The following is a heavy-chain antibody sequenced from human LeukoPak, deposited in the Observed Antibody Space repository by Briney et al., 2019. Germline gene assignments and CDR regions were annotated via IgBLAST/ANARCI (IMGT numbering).Heavy chain of an antibody. Sequence: SVKVSCKASGGTFSSYAISWVRQAPGQGLEWMGGIIPIFGTVNYAQKFQGRVTITADESTSTAYMELSSLRSEDTAVYYCARAGYYDSSGYPRNWFDPWGQGTLVTVSS. D-gene: IGHD3-22*01. CDR1: GGTFSSYA. CDR3: ARAGYYDSSGYPRNWFDP. CDR2: IIPIFGTV. J-gene: IGHJ5*02. V-gene: IGHV1-69*13.